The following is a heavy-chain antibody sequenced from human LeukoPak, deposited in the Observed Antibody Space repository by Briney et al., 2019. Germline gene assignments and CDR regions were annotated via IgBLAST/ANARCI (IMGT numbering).Heavy chain of an antibody. CDR1: GFTFSSYG. Sequence: PGGSLRLSCAASGFTFSSYGMHWVRQAPVQGLDWVAFIRYDGSNKYYADSVKGPFTISRDNSKNTLYLQMNSLRAEDTAVYYCAKDRTTGYRYYYYGMDVRGQGTTVTVSS. CDR3: AKDRTTGYRYYYYGMDV. V-gene: IGHV3-30*02. J-gene: IGHJ6*02. CDR2: IRYDGSNK. D-gene: IGHD6-13*01.